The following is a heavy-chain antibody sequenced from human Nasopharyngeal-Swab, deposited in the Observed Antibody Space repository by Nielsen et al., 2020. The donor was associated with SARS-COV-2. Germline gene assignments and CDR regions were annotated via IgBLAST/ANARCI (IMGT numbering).Heavy chain of an antibody. CDR2: IYYSGST. V-gene: IGHV4-39*01. J-gene: IGHJ3*02. Sequence: WIRQPPGKGLEWIGSIYYSGSTYYNPSLKRRVTISVDTSKNQFSLKLSSVTAADTAVYYCARHGTTVTRNYAFDIWGQGTMVTVS. D-gene: IGHD4-17*01. CDR3: ARHGTTVTRNYAFDI.